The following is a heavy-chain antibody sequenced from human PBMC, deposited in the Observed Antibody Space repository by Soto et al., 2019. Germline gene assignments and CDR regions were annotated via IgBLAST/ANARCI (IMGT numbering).Heavy chain of an antibody. CDR2: IYYSGST. D-gene: IGHD3-16*02. V-gene: IGHV4-59*02. CDR1: GGSVSSYY. CDR3: AREAPSTSYYDYIWGSYRPGPFDY. Sequence: SETLSLTCTVSGGSVSSYYWSWIRQPPGKGLEWIGYIYYSGSTNYNPSLKSRVTISVDTSKNQFSLKLSSVTAADTAVYYCAREAPSTSYYDYIWGSYRPGPFDYWGQGTLVTVSS. J-gene: IGHJ4*02.